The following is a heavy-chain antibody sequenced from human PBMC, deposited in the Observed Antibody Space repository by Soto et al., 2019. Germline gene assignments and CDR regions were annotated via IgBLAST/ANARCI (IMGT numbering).Heavy chain of an antibody. CDR3: ARDKITGLFDY. CDR2: INHSGST. J-gene: IGHJ4*02. V-gene: IGHV4-34*01. Sequence: TSETLSLTCTVSGGSISSYYWCWIRQPPGTGLEWIGEINHSGSTNYNPSLKSRVTISVDTSKNQFSLKLTSVTAADTAVYYCARDKITGLFDYWGQGTLVTVSS. CDR1: GGSISSYY. D-gene: IGHD2-8*02.